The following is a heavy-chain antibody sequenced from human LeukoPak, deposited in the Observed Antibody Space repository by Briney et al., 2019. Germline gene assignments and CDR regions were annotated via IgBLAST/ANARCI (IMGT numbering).Heavy chain of an antibody. J-gene: IGHJ6*02. D-gene: IGHD3-10*01. CDR1: GFTFSSYG. CDR2: ISYDGSNK. CDR3: ASTLLTMVRGVIRYYYGMDV. Sequence: GGSLRLYCAASGFTFSSYGMHWVRQAPGKGLEWVAVISYDGSNKYYADSVKGRFTISRDNSKNTLYLQMNGLRAEDTAVYYRASTLLTMVRGVIRYYYGMDVWGQGTTVTVSS. V-gene: IGHV3-30*03.